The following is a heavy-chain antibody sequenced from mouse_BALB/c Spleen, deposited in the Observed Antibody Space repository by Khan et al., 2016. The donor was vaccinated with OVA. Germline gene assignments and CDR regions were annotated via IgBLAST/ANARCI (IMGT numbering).Heavy chain of an antibody. J-gene: IGHJ3*01. Sequence: QVQLQQSGAELVRPGTSVKVSCKASGYAFTNYLIEWVKQRPGQGLEWIGVINPGSGGTNYNEKFKGKATLTADKSSSTAYMQLSSLTSDVSAVYCCTRGGCGGFAYWGQGTLVTVSA. CDR2: INPGSGGT. CDR1: GYAFTNYL. V-gene: IGHV1-54*01. CDR3: TRGGCGGFAY.